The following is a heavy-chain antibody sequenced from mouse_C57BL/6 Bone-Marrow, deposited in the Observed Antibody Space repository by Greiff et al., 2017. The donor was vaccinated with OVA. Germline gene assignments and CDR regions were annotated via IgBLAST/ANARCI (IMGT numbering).Heavy chain of an antibody. CDR3: APIYYYGSSPYAMDY. D-gene: IGHD1-1*01. V-gene: IGHV1-81*01. CDR2: IYPRSGNT. J-gene: IGHJ4*01. CDR1: GYTFTSYG. Sequence: QVQLQQSGAELARPGASVKLSCKASGYTFTSYGISWVKQRTGQGLEWIGEIYPRSGNTYYNEKFKGKATLTADKSSSTAYMELRSLTSEDSAVYFCAPIYYYGSSPYAMDYWGQGTSVTVSS.